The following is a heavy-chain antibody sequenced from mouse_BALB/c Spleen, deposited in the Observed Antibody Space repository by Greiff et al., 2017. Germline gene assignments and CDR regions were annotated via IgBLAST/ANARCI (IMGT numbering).Heavy chain of an antibody. CDR3: ARNEDYGYSAWFAY. CDR1: GFSLTSYG. D-gene: IGHD2-2*01. J-gene: IGHJ3*01. CDR2: IWSGGST. Sequence: VQLQQSGPGLVQPSQSLSITCTVSGFSLTSYGVHWVRQSPGKGLEWLGVIWSGGSTDYNAAFISRLSISKDNSKSQVFFKMNSLQADDTAIYYCARNEDYGYSAWFAYWGQGTLVTVSA. V-gene: IGHV2-4-1*01.